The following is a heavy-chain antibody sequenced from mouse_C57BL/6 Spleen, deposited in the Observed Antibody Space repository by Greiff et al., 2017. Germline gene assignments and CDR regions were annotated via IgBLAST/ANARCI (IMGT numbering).Heavy chain of an antibody. CDR2: IHPNSGST. J-gene: IGHJ4*01. Sequence: VQLQQPGAELVKPGASVKLSCKASGYTFTSYWMPWVKQRPGQGLEWIGMIHPNSGSTNYNEKFKSKATLTVDKSSSTAYMQLSSLTSEDSAVYYCARDGREYAMDYWGQGTSVTVSS. CDR3: ARDGREYAMDY. V-gene: IGHV1-64*01. CDR1: GYTFTSYW.